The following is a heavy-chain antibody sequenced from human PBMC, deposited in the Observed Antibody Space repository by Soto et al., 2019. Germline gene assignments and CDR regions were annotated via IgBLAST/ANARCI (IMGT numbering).Heavy chain of an antibody. J-gene: IGHJ5*02. D-gene: IGHD3-3*01. Sequence: GGSLILSCAASGFTFSSYSMNWVRQAPGKGLEWVSSISSSSSYIYYADSVKGRFTISRDNAKNSLYLQMNSLRAEDTAVYYCARAPGEFWSGPDEGWFDPWGQGTLVTVSS. V-gene: IGHV3-21*01. CDR1: GFTFSSYS. CDR2: ISSSSSYI. CDR3: ARAPGEFWSGPDEGWFDP.